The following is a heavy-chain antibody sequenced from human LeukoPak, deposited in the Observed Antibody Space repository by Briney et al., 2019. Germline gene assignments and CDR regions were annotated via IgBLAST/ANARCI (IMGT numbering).Heavy chain of an antibody. J-gene: IGHJ5*02. V-gene: IGHV1-18*01. CDR1: GYTFPSYG. CDR2: ISVYNVNT. Sequence: ASVTVSFQASGYTFPSYGINWLRQAPGQERGWLRWISVYNVNTTMAQKLQGRFTMPKDTSTSRAYMKLSSLRSEDTAVYYCARGVDKWFDPCGQGTLVTVSS. CDR3: ARGVDKWFDP.